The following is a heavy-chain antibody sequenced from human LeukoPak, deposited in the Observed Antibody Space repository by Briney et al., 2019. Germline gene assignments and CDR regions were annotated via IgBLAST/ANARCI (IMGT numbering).Heavy chain of an antibody. J-gene: IGHJ4*02. CDR1: GGSVSSASYS. D-gene: IGHD6-19*01. Sequence: SETLSLTCTVSGGSVSSASYSWTWIRQHPGKGLEWIGNINYRGSTYYNPSLKSRVNISIDTSKNQFSLKLNSVTAADTAVYFCATSGYSSGWYGVVDYWGQGTLVTVSS. CDR3: ATSGYSSGWYGVVDY. V-gene: IGHV4-30-4*08. CDR2: INYRGST.